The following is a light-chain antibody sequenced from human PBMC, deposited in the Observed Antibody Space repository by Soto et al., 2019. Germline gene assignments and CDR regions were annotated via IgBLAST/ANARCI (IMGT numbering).Light chain of an antibody. CDR2: EVS. CDR1: STDVGGYNY. J-gene: IGLJ1*01. Sequence: QSVLTQPASVSGSPGQSITISCTATSTDVGGYNYVSWYQQYPGKAPKLMIYEVSNRPSGVSNRFSGSKSGNTASLTISGLQAEDEGDYYCSSYTSYTTVFGTGTKLTVL. CDR3: SSYTSYTTV. V-gene: IGLV2-14*01.